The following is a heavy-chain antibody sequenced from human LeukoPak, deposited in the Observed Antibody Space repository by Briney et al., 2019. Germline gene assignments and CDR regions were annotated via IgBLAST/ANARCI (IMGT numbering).Heavy chain of an antibody. Sequence: ETLSLTRAVSGGSISSGGYSWSWVRQAPGKGLEWVSSISSSGSYVYYADSMKGRFTISRDNAKNSLFLQMNSLRAEDTAMYYCARGACSSTTCSFDYWGQGALVTVSS. CDR3: ARGACSSTTCSFDY. V-gene: IGHV3-21*01. D-gene: IGHD2-2*01. CDR2: ISSSGSYV. J-gene: IGHJ4*02. CDR1: GGSISSGGYS.